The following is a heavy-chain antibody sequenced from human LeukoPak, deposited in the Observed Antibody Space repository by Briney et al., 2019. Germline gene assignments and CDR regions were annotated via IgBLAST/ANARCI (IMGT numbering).Heavy chain of an antibody. Sequence: SVKVSCKASGGTFSSYAISWVRQAPGQGLEWMGGIIPIFGTANYAQKLQGRVTMTTDTSTSTAYVELRSLRSDDTAVYYCARFRAPKYYYDSSGYSYFDYWGQGTLVTVSS. CDR3: ARFRAPKYYYDSSGYSYFDY. J-gene: IGHJ4*02. CDR1: GGTFSSYA. CDR2: IIPIFGTA. V-gene: IGHV1-69*05. D-gene: IGHD3-22*01.